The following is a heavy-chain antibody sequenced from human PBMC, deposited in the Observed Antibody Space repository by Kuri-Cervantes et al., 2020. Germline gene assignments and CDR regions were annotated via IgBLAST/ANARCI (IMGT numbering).Heavy chain of an antibody. J-gene: IGHJ4*02. Sequence: KVSCKGSGYSFTSYWIGWVRQMPGKGLEWMGIIYPGDSDTRYSPSFQGQVTISADKSISTAYLQWSSLKASDTAMYYCARQYYYGSGSRQFDYWGQGTLVTVFS. D-gene: IGHD3-10*01. V-gene: IGHV5-51*01. CDR1: GYSFTSYW. CDR2: IYPGDSDT. CDR3: ARQYYYGSGSRQFDY.